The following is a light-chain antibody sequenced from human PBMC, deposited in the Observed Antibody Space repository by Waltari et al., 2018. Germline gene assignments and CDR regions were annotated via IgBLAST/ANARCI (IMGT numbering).Light chain of an antibody. CDR1: DIGGRT. Sequence: SYVLTQPPSVSVAPGKTARIACGLNDIGGRTVNWYQQKPGQAPVLVVYGDTDRPSGIPERFFGSTSGNSATLTISRVEAGDEADYYCQVWVSRTDHYVFGTGTKVTVL. V-gene: IGLV3-21*03. J-gene: IGLJ1*01. CDR3: QVWVSRTDHYV. CDR2: GDT.